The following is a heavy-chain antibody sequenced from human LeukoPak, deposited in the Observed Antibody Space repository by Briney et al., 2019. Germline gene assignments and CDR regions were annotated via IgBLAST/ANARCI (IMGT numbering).Heavy chain of an antibody. J-gene: IGHJ4*02. Sequence: PSETLSLTCIVSGGSISSDYWSWIRQPPGKGLEWIGYIHHSGSTDYNPSLKSRVTISMDASKNQFSLKLTSVTAADTAVYYCVRGFPVTQSFYFDYWGQGTLVPVSS. V-gene: IGHV4-59*01. CDR1: GGSISSDY. D-gene: IGHD4-17*01. CDR3: VRGFPVTQSFYFDY. CDR2: IHHSGST.